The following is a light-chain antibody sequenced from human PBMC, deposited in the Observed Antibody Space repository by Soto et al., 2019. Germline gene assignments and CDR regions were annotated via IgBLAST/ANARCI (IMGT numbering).Light chain of an antibody. CDR3: NSYTGSATPYV. CDR2: DVT. J-gene: IGLJ1*01. Sequence: QSALTQPASVSGSPGQSITISCTGTSSDVGGYNYVSWYQHHPDKAPKLVIYDVTNRPSGVSNRFSGPKAGNTASLTISGLQAEDEADYYCNSYTGSATPYVFGTGTKLTVL. V-gene: IGLV2-14*03. CDR1: SSDVGGYNY.